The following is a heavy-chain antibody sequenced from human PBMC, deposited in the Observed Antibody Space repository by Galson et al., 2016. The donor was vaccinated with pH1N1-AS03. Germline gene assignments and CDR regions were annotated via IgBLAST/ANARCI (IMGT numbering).Heavy chain of an antibody. CDR2: ISYDGTNK. Sequence: SLRLSCAASGFTFSSYAMHWVRQAPGKGLEWVAVISYDGTNKYYADSVKVRFTISRDNSKNTLYLQMNSLRVEDTAVYYCVGDFDYWGQGTLVTVSS. J-gene: IGHJ4*02. CDR3: VGDFDY. V-gene: IGHV3-30*01. CDR1: GFTFSSYA.